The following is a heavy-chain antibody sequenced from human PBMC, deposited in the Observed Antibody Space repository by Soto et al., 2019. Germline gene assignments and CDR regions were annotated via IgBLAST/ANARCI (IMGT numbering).Heavy chain of an antibody. CDR2: IYYSGST. V-gene: IGHV4-31*03. D-gene: IGHD4-17*01. Sequence: QVQLQESGPGLVKPSQTLSLTCTVSGGSISSGGYYWSWIRQHPGKGLEWIGYIYYSGSTYYNPSLKRRVTISVDTSKNQFTLKLSSVTAADTAVYYCARQGGDRHYYYYYMDVWGKGTTVTVSS. CDR1: GGSISSGGYY. J-gene: IGHJ6*03. CDR3: ARQGGDRHYYYYYMDV.